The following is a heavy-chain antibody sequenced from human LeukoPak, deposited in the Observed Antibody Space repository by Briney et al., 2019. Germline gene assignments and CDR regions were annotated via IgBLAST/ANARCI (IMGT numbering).Heavy chain of an antibody. D-gene: IGHD2-2*01. CDR1: GGSISSYY. CDR2: IYTSGST. V-gene: IGHV4-4*07. J-gene: IGHJ3*02. CDR3: AREVVVPADDAFDI. Sequence: SETLSLTCTVSGGSISSYYWSWIRQPAGKGLEWIGRIYTSGSTNYNPSLKSRVTMSVDTSKNQFSLKLSSVTAADTAVYYCAREVVVPADDAFDIWGQGTMVTVSS.